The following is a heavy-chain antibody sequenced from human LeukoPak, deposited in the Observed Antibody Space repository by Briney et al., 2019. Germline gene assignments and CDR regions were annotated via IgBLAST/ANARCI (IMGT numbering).Heavy chain of an antibody. CDR2: IYSSGST. D-gene: IGHD3-22*01. CDR3: ARNYDNSGYTAFGY. Sequence: PSQTLSLTCTVSGGSISSYYWSWIRQSPGKGLEWIGHIYSSGSTNYNPSLKSRVTISIDTSKNQFSLKLSSVTAAVTALYYCARNYDNSGYTAFGYWGRGTLVTVSS. V-gene: IGHV4-59*01. CDR1: GGSISSYY. J-gene: IGHJ4*02.